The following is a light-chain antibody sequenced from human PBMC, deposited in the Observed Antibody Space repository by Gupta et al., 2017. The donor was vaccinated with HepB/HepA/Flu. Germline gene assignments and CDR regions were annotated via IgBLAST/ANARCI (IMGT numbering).Light chain of an antibody. CDR2: GNN. V-gene: IGLV1-40*01. CDR1: SSNIGAGYY. Sequence: SLLTPPTSVSGPSGQMFTIPCSGGSSNIGAGYYVHWYQQLPGKAPKLLLYGNNIRPAGVPNRFSGSRSGTSASLTITGPQAEDEADYYCQSYDSDLGQGVFGGGTKLTVL. J-gene: IGLJ2*01. CDR3: QSYDSDLGQGV.